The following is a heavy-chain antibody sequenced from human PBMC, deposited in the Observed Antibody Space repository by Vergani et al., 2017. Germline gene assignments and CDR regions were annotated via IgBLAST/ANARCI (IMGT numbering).Heavy chain of an antibody. CDR3: ARVFPVYSGDDYPPTHFYYYYGMDV. V-gene: IGHV3-21*01. J-gene: IGHJ6*02. CDR1: GFTFSSYS. D-gene: IGHD5-12*01. CDR2: ISSSSSYI. Sequence: EVQLVESGGGLVKPGGSLRLSCAASGFTFSSYSMNWVRQAPGKGLEWVSSISSSSSYIYYADSVKGRFTISRDNAKNSLYLQMNSLRAEETAVYYCARVFPVYSGDDYPPTHFYYYYGMDVWGQXP.